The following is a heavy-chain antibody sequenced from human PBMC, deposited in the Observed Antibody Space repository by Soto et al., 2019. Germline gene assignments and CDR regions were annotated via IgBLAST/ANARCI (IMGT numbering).Heavy chain of an antibody. J-gene: IGHJ4*02. CDR2: IIPLFGTT. V-gene: IGHV1-69*13. D-gene: IGHD4-4*01. CDR1: GGLFRGYG. Sequence: SVKVSFKASGGLFRGYGISWLRQAPGQGLEWMGGIIPLFGTTNHAQKFQGRITITADAATTLVFLELSSLRSDDTAVYYCAEKDYSHYGRTMGSFDSWGQGTLVTVSS. CDR3: AEKDYSHYGRTMGSFDS.